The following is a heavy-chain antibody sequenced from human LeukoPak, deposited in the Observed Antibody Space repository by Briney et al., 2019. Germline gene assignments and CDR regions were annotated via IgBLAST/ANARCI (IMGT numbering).Heavy chain of an antibody. Sequence: SVKVSCKASGYTFTDYHLHWVRQAPGQGLEWMGGIIPIFGTANYAQKFQGRVTITADESTSTAYMELSSLRSEDTAVYYCASFMGCSSTSCYDDAFDIWGQGTMVTVSS. D-gene: IGHD2-2*01. CDR3: ASFMGCSSTSCYDDAFDI. V-gene: IGHV1-69*13. J-gene: IGHJ3*02. CDR2: IIPIFGTA. CDR1: GYTFTDYH.